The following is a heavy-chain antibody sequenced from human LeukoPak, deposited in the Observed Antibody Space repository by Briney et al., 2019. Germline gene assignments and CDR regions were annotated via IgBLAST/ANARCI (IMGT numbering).Heavy chain of an antibody. CDR2: IYYSGST. D-gene: IGHD2-15*01. Sequence: PSETLSLTCTVSGGSISSYYWSWIRQPPGKGLEWVVYIYYSGSTSYNTSLKSRVTISVDTSKKQFSLRLSAVTAADTAVYYCERHRGAYCSGGNCYSSYYFDYWGQGTLVTVSS. CDR1: GGSISSYY. J-gene: IGHJ4*02. V-gene: IGHV4-59*08. CDR3: ERHRGAYCSGGNCYSSYYFDY.